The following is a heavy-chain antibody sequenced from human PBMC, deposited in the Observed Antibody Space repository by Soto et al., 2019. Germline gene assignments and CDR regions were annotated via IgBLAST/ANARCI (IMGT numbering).Heavy chain of an antibody. CDR1: GYTFNSYG. CDR2: ISGYNGNT. V-gene: IGHV1-18*01. J-gene: IGHJ5*02. CDR3: ARGSSRLEPNWFDP. D-gene: IGHD1-1*01. Sequence: GASVKVSCKASGYTFNSYGINLVRQAPGQGLEWMGWISGYNGNTNYAQKLQGRVTMTTDTSTSTAYMELRSLRSDDTAAYYCARGSSRLEPNWFDPWGQGTLVTVSP.